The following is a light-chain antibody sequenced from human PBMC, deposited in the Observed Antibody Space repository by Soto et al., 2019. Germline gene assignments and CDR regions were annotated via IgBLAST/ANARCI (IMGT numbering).Light chain of an antibody. CDR2: EGT. Sequence: QSALTQPASVSGSPGQSITISCTGTNSDVESYNLVSWFRQHPGEAPKLIVYEGTKRPSGVSNRFSGSKSGNPASLTISGLQAEDEANYYCSSYANNNNFKFVFGTGTKVTVL. V-gene: IGLV2-14*02. CDR1: NSDVESYNL. CDR3: SSYANNNNFKFV. J-gene: IGLJ1*01.